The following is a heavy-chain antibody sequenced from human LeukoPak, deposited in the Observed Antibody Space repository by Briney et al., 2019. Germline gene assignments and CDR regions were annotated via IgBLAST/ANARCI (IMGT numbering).Heavy chain of an antibody. V-gene: IGHV3-30*02. CDR2: IRYDGSNK. CDR3: ARGRSWAVTAAQDV. D-gene: IGHD4-17*01. J-gene: IGHJ2*01. Sequence: GGSLRLSCAASGFTFSSYGMHWVRQAPGKGLEWVAFIRYDGSNKYYADSVKGRFTISRDNAKKSVYLRLNSLRVEDSALYFCARGRSWAVTAAQDVWGRGALVTVSS. CDR1: GFTFSSYG.